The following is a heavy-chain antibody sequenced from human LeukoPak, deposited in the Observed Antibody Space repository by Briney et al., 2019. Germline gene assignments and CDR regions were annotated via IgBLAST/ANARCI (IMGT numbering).Heavy chain of an antibody. V-gene: IGHV3-20*04. Sequence: GGSLRLSCAASGFTFDDYGMSWVRQAPGKGLEWVSGINWNGGSTGYADSVKGRITISRDNARNSLYLQMNSLKTEDTAVYYCMVDYYYDSSGYYGYWGQGTLVTVSS. D-gene: IGHD3-22*01. J-gene: IGHJ4*02. CDR1: GFTFDDYG. CDR3: MVDYYYDSSGYYGY. CDR2: INWNGGST.